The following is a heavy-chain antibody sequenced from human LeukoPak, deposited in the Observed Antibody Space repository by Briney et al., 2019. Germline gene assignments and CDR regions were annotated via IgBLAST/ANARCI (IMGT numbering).Heavy chain of an antibody. CDR3: AKDLLYSDVWGSYRPNPLDY. D-gene: IGHD3-16*02. Sequence: PGGSLRLSCETSGFIFSNCWMTWVRQAPGKGLEWVSSITSGYYIYYADSVKGRFTISRDNAKNSLYLQMNSLRAEDTAVYYCAKDLLYSDVWGSYRPNPLDYWGQGTLVTVSS. CDR2: ITSGYYI. CDR1: GFIFSNCW. V-gene: IGHV3-21*01. J-gene: IGHJ4*02.